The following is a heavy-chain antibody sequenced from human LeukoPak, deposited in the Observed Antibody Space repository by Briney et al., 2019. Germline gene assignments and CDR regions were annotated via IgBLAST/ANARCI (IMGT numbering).Heavy chain of an antibody. V-gene: IGHV3-7*01. CDR2: IKYDGSEK. CDR1: EFTFSSNW. CDR3: GRYCTLTTCHWRGIDY. Sequence: PGGSLRLSCAASEFTFSSNWMTWVRQAPGKSLEWVANIKYDGSEKYYVDSVKGRFTISRDNAENSLYLQMNSLRAEDTAVYYCGRYCTLTTCHWRGIDYWGQGTLVTVSS. J-gene: IGHJ4*02. D-gene: IGHD2-8*01.